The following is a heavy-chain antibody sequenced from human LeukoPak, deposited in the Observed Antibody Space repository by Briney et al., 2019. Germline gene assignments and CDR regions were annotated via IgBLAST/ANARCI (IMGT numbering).Heavy chain of an antibody. J-gene: IGHJ4*02. V-gene: IGHV1-2*02. CDR2: INPNSGDT. D-gene: IGHD1-26*01. Sequence: GASVKVSCKASGYTFTGYYMHWVRQAPGQGLEWMGWINPNSGDTNFAQKFQGRVTTTRDTSISTAYMELSRLRSDDTAVYYCASVIAGVTTDYWGQGTLVTVSS. CDR3: ASVIAGVTTDY. CDR1: GYTFTGYY.